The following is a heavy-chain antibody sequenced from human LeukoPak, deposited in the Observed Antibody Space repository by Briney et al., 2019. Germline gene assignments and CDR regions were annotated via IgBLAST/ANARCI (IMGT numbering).Heavy chain of an antibody. Sequence: PSETLSLTCTVSGGSISSYYWSWIRQPPGKGLEWIGYIYYSGSTSYNPSLKSRVTISVDTSKNQFSLKLSSVTAADTAVYYCARAPGHNYGYWMADYWGQGTLVTVSS. CDR2: IYYSGST. J-gene: IGHJ4*02. CDR3: ARAPGHNYGYWMADY. D-gene: IGHD5-18*01. CDR1: GGSISSYY. V-gene: IGHV4-59*01.